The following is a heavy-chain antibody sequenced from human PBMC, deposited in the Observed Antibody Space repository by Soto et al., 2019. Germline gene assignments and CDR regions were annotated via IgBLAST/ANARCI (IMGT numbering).Heavy chain of an antibody. J-gene: IGHJ6*04. CDR2: ISSNGGST. D-gene: IGHD3-3*01. V-gene: IGHV3-64*01. Sequence: GGSLRLSCAASGFTFSSYAMHWVRQAPGKGLEYVSAISSNGGSTYYANSVKGRFTISRDNSKNTLYLQMGSLRAEDMAVYYCARTRHYDFWSGYSVWGKGTTVTISS. CDR3: ARTRHYDFWSGYSV. CDR1: GFTFSSYA.